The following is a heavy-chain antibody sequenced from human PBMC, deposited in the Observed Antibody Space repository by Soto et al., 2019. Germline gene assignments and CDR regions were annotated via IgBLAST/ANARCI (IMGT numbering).Heavy chain of an antibody. Sequence: APGKGLEWVSGVSASGLNTDYADSVKGRFTISRDNSKNTLYLQMNSLRAEDTAVYYGAKDRRDILTGYFDYWGQGTLVTVSS. J-gene: IGHJ4*02. V-gene: IGHV3-23*01. CDR2: VSASGLNT. CDR3: AKDRRDILTGYFDY. D-gene: IGHD3-9*01.